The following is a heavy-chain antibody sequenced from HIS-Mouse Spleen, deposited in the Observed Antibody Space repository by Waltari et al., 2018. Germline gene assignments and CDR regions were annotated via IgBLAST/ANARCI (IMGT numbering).Heavy chain of an antibody. Sequence: QLQLQESGPGLVKPSETLSLTCTVSGGSISSSSYYWGWIRQPPGKGLEWIGSIYYSGSPYYNPSLKSRVTISVDTSKNQFSLKLSSVTAADTAVYYCARSRTGGWYFDLWGRGTLVTVSS. J-gene: IGHJ2*01. CDR1: GGSISSSSYY. V-gene: IGHV4-39*07. CDR3: ARSRTGGWYFDL. CDR2: IYYSGSP. D-gene: IGHD7-27*01.